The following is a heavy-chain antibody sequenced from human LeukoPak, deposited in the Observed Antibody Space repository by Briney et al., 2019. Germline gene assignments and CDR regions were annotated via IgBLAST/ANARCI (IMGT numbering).Heavy chain of an antibody. CDR1: GFTFDDCG. CDR2: INWNGGSK. V-gene: IGHV3-20*04. D-gene: IGHD4-23*01. CDR3: ARVGSVVTFWYFDL. Sequence: GGSLRLSCAASGFTFDDCGMSWVRQPPGKGLEWVSGINWNGGSKGYADSVKGRFTISRDNAKNSLYMKMNSLRAEDTAVYYCARVGSVVTFWYFDLWGRGTLVTVSS. J-gene: IGHJ2*01.